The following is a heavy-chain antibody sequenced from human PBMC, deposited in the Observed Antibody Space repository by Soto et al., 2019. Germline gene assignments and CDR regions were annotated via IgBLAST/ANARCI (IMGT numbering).Heavy chain of an antibody. CDR1: GYTFTSYA. Sequence: ASVKVSCKASGYTFTSYAMHWVRQAPGQRLEWMGWINAGNGNTKYSQKFQGRVTITRDTSASTAYMELSSLRSEDTAVYYCARVSSSGWMNIDYSGQGTLVTVST. CDR2: INAGNGNT. D-gene: IGHD6-19*01. CDR3: ARVSSSGWMNIDY. J-gene: IGHJ4*02. V-gene: IGHV1-3*01.